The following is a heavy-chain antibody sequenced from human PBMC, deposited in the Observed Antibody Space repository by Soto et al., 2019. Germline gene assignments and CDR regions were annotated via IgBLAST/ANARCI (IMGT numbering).Heavy chain of an antibody. Sequence: QVQLVQSGAEVKKPGSSVKVSCKASGGTFSNYAISWVRQAPGQVLEWVGGIIPIFGTTNFAQKVQGRVRITADEATTTAYMERSGLRPEDTAVYYCASDGGRDGYFGNWLDPWGQGTLVTVSS. CDR3: ASDGGRDGYFGNWLDP. CDR1: GGTFSNYA. J-gene: IGHJ5*02. V-gene: IGHV1-69*12. D-gene: IGHD5-12*01. CDR2: IIPIFGTT.